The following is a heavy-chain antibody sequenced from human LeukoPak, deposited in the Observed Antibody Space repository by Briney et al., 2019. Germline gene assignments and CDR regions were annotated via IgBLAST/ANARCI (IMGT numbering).Heavy chain of an antibody. V-gene: IGHV3-11*04. CDR2: ISGTGNDK. Sequence: GGSLRLSCAASGFTFSDYYMTWIRQAPGKGLEWVSYISGTGNDKYYADSVKGRFTISRDNAKNSLYLQMNSLSVEDTAVYYCANSQSSVAGILGCWGQGTLVTVSS. CDR1: GFTFSDYY. J-gene: IGHJ4*02. CDR3: ANSQSSVAGILGC. D-gene: IGHD6-19*01.